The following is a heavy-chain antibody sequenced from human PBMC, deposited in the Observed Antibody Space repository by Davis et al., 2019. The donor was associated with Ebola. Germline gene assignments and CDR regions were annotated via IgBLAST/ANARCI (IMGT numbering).Heavy chain of an antibody. CDR1: GGSFSGYF. J-gene: IGHJ4*02. CDR3: ERHSGSYGYYFDY. CDR2: INHSGST. D-gene: IGHD1-26*01. Sequence: SETLSLTCAVYGGSFSGYFWSWIRQSPGKGLEWIAEINHSGSTNFNPSLKSRVSISVDTSKNQFSLKLTSVTAADTAVYYCERHSGSYGYYFDYWGRGTLVTVSS. V-gene: IGHV4-34*01.